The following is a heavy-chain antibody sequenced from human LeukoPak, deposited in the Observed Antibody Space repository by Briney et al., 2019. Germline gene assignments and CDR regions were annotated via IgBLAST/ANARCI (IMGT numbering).Heavy chain of an antibody. J-gene: IGHJ4*02. CDR1: GFTFSSYS. CDR3: ARSRRDSAWYIDDY. Sequence: GGSLRLSCAASGFTFSSYSMNWVRQAPGKGLEWVSSISSSSSYIYYADSVRGRFTISRDHATNSLSLQMHSLTAGDTAVYYCARSRRDSAWYIDDYWGQGTLVTVSS. CDR2: ISSSSSYI. D-gene: IGHD6-13*01. V-gene: IGHV3-21*01.